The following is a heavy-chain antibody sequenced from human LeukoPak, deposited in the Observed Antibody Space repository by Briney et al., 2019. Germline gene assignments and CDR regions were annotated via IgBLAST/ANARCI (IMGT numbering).Heavy chain of an antibody. Sequence: GASVKVSCKASGYTFTGYYMHWVRQAPGQGLEWMGWINPNSGGTNYAQKFQGRVTMTRDTSISTAYMELSRLRSDDTTVYYCAREELGTSKADYWGQGTLVTVSS. D-gene: IGHD3-10*01. V-gene: IGHV1-2*02. CDR1: GYTFTGYY. CDR3: AREELGTSKADY. J-gene: IGHJ4*02. CDR2: INPNSGGT.